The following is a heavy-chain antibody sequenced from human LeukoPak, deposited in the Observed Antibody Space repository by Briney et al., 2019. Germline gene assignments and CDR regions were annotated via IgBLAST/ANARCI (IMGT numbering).Heavy chain of an antibody. D-gene: IGHD1-26*01. CDR2: INHSGST. J-gene: IGHJ4*02. CDR1: GGSFSGYY. Sequence: SETLSLTCAVYGGSFSGYYWSWIRQPPGKGLEWIGEINHSGSTNYNPSLKSRVTISVDTSKNQFSLKLSSVTAADTAVYYCARGSLVGAPRYFDYWGQGTLVTVSS. CDR3: ARGSLVGAPRYFDY. V-gene: IGHV4-34*01.